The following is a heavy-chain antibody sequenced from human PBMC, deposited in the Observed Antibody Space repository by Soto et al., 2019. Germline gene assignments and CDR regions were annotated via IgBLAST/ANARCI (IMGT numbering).Heavy chain of an antibody. CDR2: ITYDGSSQ. CDR1: GSTFSSDA. Sequence: QVQLVESGGGVVQPGRSLRLSCAASGSTFSSDAMHWVRQAPGKGLEWVAVITYDGSSQYYADSVRGRFTISRDNSKNMLYMQMNSLRADDTAVYYXXXXXXXQLDFWTTSGMDVWGXGTXXTVS. CDR3: XXXXXXQLDFWTTSGMDV. D-gene: IGHD3-3*01. V-gene: IGHV3-30*04. J-gene: IGHJ6*02.